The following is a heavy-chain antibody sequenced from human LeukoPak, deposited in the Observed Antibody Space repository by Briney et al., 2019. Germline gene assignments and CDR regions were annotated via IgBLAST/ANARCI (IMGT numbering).Heavy chain of an antibody. CDR2: FDPEDGET. CDR1: GYTLTELS. V-gene: IGHV1-24*01. D-gene: IGHD6-13*01. J-gene: IGHJ6*03. Sequence: ASXKVSCRVSGYTLTELSMHWVRQAPGKGLEWMGGFDPEDGETIYAHKFQGRVTMTQHTSTDTAYMELSSLRSEDTAVYYCATGRTRTPYSSSWYRYYYYMDVWGKGTTVTVSS. CDR3: ATGRTRTPYSSSWYRYYYYMDV.